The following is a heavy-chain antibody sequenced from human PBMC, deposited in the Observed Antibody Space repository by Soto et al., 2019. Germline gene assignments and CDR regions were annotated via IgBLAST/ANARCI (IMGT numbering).Heavy chain of an antibody. D-gene: IGHD4-4*01. CDR2: ISGGGSNT. J-gene: IGHJ4*02. Sequence: EVQLVESGGDLVQPGGFLRLSCAASGFMFSSYDMHWVRQGTGKGLEWVSGISGGGSNTFYADSVKGRFTISRDNSKNTLLLQMNSLGAEDTAVYYCAKDSNKYSSSLRGRYFDYWGQGIGVTVSS. CDR1: GFMFSSYD. V-gene: IGHV3-23*04. CDR3: AKDSNKYSSSLRGRYFDY.